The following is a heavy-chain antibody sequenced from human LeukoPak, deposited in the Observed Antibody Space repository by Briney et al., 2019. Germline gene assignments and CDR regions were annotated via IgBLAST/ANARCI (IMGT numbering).Heavy chain of an antibody. Sequence: GGSLRLSCAASGFTFSSYAMSWVRQAPGKGLEWVSAISGSGGSTYYADSVKGRFTISRDTSKNTLFLQMNSLRAGDTALYYCARRLSLRFDAFAVWGPGTVVTVSS. CDR3: ARRLSLRFDAFAV. J-gene: IGHJ3*01. CDR2: ISGSGGST. V-gene: IGHV3-23*01. CDR1: GFTFSSYA. D-gene: IGHD3-3*01.